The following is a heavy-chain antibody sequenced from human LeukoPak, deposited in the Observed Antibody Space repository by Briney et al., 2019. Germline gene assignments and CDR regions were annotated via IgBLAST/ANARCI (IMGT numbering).Heavy chain of an antibody. CDR1: GGSISSSNW. CDR3: ARRQDYGDYGGWFDP. CDR2: IYHSGST. Sequence: TSETLSLTCAVSGGSISSSNWWSWVRPPPGKGLEWIGEIYHSGSTNYNPSLKSRVTISVDKSKNQFSLKLSSVTAADTAVYYCARRQDYGDYGGWFDPWGQGTLVTVSS. J-gene: IGHJ5*02. V-gene: IGHV4-4*02. D-gene: IGHD4-17*01.